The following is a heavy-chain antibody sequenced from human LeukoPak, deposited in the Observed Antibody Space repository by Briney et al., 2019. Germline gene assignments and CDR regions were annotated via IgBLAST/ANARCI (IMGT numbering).Heavy chain of an antibody. CDR3: ARASGYSYGAFDY. Sequence: PSETLSLTCTVSNASISSNTYYRAWIRQPPGKGLEYIGSINYRGSTYYNPSLKSRVTLSVDTSKNQFSLKLNSVTAADTAVYYCARASGYSYGAFDYWGQGTLVTVSS. CDR2: INYRGST. D-gene: IGHD5-18*01. V-gene: IGHV4-39*07. CDR1: NASISSNTYY. J-gene: IGHJ4*02.